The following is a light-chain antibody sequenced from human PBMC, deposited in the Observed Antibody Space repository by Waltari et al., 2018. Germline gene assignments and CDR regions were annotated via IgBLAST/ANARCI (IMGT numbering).Light chain of an antibody. Sequence: EIVLTQSQGTLSLSLGERATVSCRASQSVSRALAWYQQKPGQAPRLLIYGASTRATGIPDRFSGSGSGTYFSLTISRLEPDDFAVYYCQHYLRLPVTFGQGTTVEI. CDR3: QHYLRLPVT. J-gene: IGKJ1*01. CDR2: GAS. CDR1: QSVSRA. V-gene: IGKV3-20*01.